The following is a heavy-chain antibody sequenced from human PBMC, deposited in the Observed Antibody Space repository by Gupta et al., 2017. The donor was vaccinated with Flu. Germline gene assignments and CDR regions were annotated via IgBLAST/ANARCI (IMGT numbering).Heavy chain of an antibody. Sequence: EVQLVESGGGLVQPGGSLRLSCAASGFTFSSYSMNWVRQAPGKGLEWVSYISSSSSTIYYADSVKGRFTISRDNAKNSLYLQMNSLRDEDTAVYYCAREAVTTVHPPGGVDYWGQGTLVTVSS. J-gene: IGHJ4*02. V-gene: IGHV3-48*02. CDR2: ISSSSSTI. D-gene: IGHD4-17*01. CDR1: GFTFSSYS. CDR3: AREAVTTVHPPGGVDY.